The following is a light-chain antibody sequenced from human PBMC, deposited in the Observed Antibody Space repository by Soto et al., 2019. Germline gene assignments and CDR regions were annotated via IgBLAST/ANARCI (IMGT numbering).Light chain of an antibody. CDR1: QNVLSN. CDR2: GAY. V-gene: IGKV3-15*01. J-gene: IGKJ5*01. Sequence: EIVMTQSPATLYVSPGERATLSCRASQNVLSNLAWYQQKPGQAPRLLIYGAYTRATGTTARFSGSGSGTEFTLTVSSLQSEDFAVYYCQQYNNWPITVGQGTRLEIK. CDR3: QQYNNWPIT.